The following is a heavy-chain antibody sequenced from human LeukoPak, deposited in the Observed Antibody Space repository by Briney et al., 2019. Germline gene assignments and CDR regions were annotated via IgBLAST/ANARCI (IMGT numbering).Heavy chain of an antibody. CDR1: GFTFSGSA. CDR3: TRREEMATIYYYYYYMDV. J-gene: IGHJ6*03. D-gene: IGHD5-24*01. CDR2: IRSKANSYAT. V-gene: IGHV3-73*01. Sequence: GGSLRLSCAASGFTFSGSAMHWVRQASGKGLEWVGRIRSKANSYATAYAASVKGRFTISRDDSKNTASLQMNSLKTEDTAVYYCTRREEMATIYYYYYYMDVWGKGTTVTVSS.